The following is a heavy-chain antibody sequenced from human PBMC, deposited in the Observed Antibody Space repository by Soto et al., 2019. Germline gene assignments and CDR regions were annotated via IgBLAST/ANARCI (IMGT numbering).Heavy chain of an antibody. J-gene: IGHJ6*02. CDR3: ARVELYYYDSSGYYYYYYGMDV. D-gene: IGHD3-22*01. CDR2: IDPSDSYT. V-gene: IGHV5-10-1*01. CDR1: GYSFTSYW. Sequence: GESLKISCKGSGYSFTSYWISWVRQMRGKGREWMGRIDPSDSYTNYSPSFQGHVTISADKSISTAYLQWSSLKASDTAMYYCARVELYYYDSSGYYYYYYGMDVWGQGTTVTVSS.